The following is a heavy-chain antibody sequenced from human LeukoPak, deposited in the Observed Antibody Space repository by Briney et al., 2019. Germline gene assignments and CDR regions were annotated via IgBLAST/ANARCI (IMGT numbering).Heavy chain of an antibody. CDR2: FSAYNGNT. V-gene: IGHV1-18*01. CDR1: GYTFTSYG. Sequence: GSVKVSCKASGYTFTSYGISWVRQAPGQGLEWMGWFSAYNGNTNYAQKLQGRVTMTTDTSTSTAYMELRSLRSDDTAVYYCARDAIGYCSSTSCYGDYWGQGALVTVSS. CDR3: ARDAIGYCSSTSCYGDY. D-gene: IGHD2-2*01. J-gene: IGHJ4*02.